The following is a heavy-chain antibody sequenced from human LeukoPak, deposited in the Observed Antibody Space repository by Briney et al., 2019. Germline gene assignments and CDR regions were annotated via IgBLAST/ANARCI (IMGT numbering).Heavy chain of an antibody. CDR1: GFSFRSYW. CDR3: AGGSGYLITS. Sequence: GGTLRLSCTATGFSFRSYWMNWVRQAPGKGLEWLAIIKQDGSEKHYKGSVEGRFTISRDNAKNSLHLQMSRLRAEDTAVYYCAGGSGYLITSWGQGTLVTVSS. J-gene: IGHJ5*02. D-gene: IGHD3-9*01. CDR2: IKQDGSEK. V-gene: IGHV3-7*01.